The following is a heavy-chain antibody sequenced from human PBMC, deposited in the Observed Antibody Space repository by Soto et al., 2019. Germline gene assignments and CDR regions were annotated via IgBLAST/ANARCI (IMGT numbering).Heavy chain of an antibody. CDR3: ARAPPTYYYDSSGSNFDY. V-gene: IGHV1-69*12. D-gene: IGHD3-22*01. CDR1: GGTFSSYA. Sequence: QVQLVQSGAEVKKPGSSVKVSCKASGGTFSSYAISWVRQAPGQGLEWMGGIIPIFGTANYAQKFQGRVTITADESTSTAYMELSSLRSVDTAVYYCARAPPTYYYDSSGSNFDYWGQGTLVTVSS. J-gene: IGHJ4*02. CDR2: IIPIFGTA.